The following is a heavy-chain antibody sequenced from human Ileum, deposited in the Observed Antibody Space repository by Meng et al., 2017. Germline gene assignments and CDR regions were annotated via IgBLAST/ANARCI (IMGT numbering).Heavy chain of an antibody. CDR1: GGTFSSFA. J-gene: IGHJ4*01. CDR2: IIPIFGSA. V-gene: IGHV1-69*06. D-gene: IGHD6-13*01. CDR3: ARVAAAGRN. Sequence: VALVESGAGVRKPGSSVKVSCKASGGTFSSFAISWVRQAPGQGLEWMGGIIPIFGSADYAQKFQGRVTITADKSTSTAYMELSSLRSEDTAVYYCARVAAAGRNWGHGTLVTVSS.